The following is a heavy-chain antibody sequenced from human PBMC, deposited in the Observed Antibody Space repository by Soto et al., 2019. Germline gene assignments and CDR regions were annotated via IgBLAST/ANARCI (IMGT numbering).Heavy chain of an antibody. CDR2: IIPLFRTP. Sequence: QVQLVQSGAEMKEPGSSVKVSCKTSGGTFSSSDISWLRQAPGQGLEWMGGIIPLFRTPDYAQKFQGRVTIAADESTSTAYIELSSLRSEDTAVYYCARDNDRLQLGGNYYYILDVWGQGTTITVSS. CDR1: GGTFSSSD. V-gene: IGHV1-69*12. D-gene: IGHD4-4*01. J-gene: IGHJ6*02. CDR3: ARDNDRLQLGGNYYYILDV.